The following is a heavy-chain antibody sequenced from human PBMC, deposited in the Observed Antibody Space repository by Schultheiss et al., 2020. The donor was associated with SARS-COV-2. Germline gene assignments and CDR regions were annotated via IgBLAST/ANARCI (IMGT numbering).Heavy chain of an antibody. V-gene: IGHV4-34*01. D-gene: IGHD3-22*01. CDR2: INHSGST. CDR1: GGSFSGYY. J-gene: IGHJ4*02. Sequence: SETLSLTCDVNGGSFSGYYWGWIRQPPGKGLEWIGEINHSGSTNYNPSLKSRVTISVDTSKNQFSLKLSSVTAADTAVYYCAALNGIPYYYDSSGSDYWGQGTLVTVSS. CDR3: AALNGIPYYYDSSGSDY.